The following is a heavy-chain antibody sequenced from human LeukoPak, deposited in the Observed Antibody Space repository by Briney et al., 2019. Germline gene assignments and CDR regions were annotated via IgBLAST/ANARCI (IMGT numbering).Heavy chain of an antibody. CDR1: GFTFSTYG. Sequence: GGSLRLSCAASGFTFSTYGMHWVRQAPGKGLEWVAVISYDGSNKYYADSVKGRFTISRDNSKNTLYLQMNSLRAEDTAVYYRAKGYGQRLVNNWFDPWGQGTLVTVSS. CDR2: ISYDGSNK. J-gene: IGHJ5*02. D-gene: IGHD6-13*01. V-gene: IGHV3-30*18. CDR3: AKGYGQRLVNNWFDP.